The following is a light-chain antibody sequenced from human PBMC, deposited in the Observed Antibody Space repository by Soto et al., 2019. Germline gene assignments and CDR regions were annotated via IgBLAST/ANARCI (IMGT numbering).Light chain of an antibody. J-gene: IGLJ3*02. CDR3: SSYTTSSTRV. Sequence: QSALTQPPSASGSPGQSVAISCTGTSSDVGGYKFVSWYQQHPGKAPKLMIYEVSNRPSGVSNRFSGSKSGNTASLTISGLQAEDEADYYCSSYTTSSTRVFGGGTQLTVL. CDR2: EVS. CDR1: SSDVGGYKF. V-gene: IGLV2-14*01.